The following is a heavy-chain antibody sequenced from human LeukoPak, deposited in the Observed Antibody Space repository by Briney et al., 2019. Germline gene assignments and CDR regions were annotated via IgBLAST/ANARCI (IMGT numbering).Heavy chain of an antibody. D-gene: IGHD2-2*01. CDR3: AKRIGSCNSISCLYFDH. CDR1: GYTFSSYA. V-gene: IGHV3-23*01. Sequence: TGGSLRLSCAASGYTFSSYAMSWVRQAPRKGLEWVSTISGSGGSTYYADSVKGRVTISRDNSKNTLYLQMNSLRAEDTAVYYCAKRIGSCNSISCLYFDHWGQGALVTVSS. CDR2: ISGSGGST. J-gene: IGHJ4*02.